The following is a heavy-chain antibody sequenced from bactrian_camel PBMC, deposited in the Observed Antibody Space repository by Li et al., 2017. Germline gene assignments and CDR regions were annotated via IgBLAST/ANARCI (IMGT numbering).Heavy chain of an antibody. Sequence: DVQLVESGGGSVVAGKSLRLACVPHLYAYTTACMAWFRQAPGKGLEWVSSISGGGGTTYYSESVKGRFTISRDNAKSTVYLQMNSLKPEDTAVYFCVRDSAALGGTWAFGYWGQGTQVTVS. CDR3: VRDSAALGGTWAFGY. CDR1: LYAYTTAC. D-gene: IGHD6*01. V-gene: IGHV3S35*01. J-gene: IGHJ6*01. CDR2: ISGGGGTT.